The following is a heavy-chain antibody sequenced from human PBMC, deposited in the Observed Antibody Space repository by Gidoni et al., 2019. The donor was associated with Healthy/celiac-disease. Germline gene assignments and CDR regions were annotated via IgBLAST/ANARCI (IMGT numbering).Heavy chain of an antibody. J-gene: IGHJ4*02. V-gene: IGHV3-33*01. CDR3: ARDRQWLDVIDY. Sequence: ESGGGVVQPGRSLRLSCAASGFTFSSYGMHWVRQAPGKGLEWVAVIWYDGSNKYYADSVKGRFSISRDNSKNTLYLQMNSLRAEDTAVYYCARDRQWLDVIDYWCQGTLVTVSS. CDR1: GFTFSSYG. D-gene: IGHD6-19*01. CDR2: IWYDGSNK.